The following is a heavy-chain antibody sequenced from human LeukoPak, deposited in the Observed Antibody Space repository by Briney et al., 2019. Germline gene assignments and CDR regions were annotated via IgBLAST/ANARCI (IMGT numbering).Heavy chain of an antibody. D-gene: IGHD6-19*01. CDR3: ARVVAVAVTYNWFDP. J-gene: IGHJ5*02. CDR1: GGSISSYY. CDR2: TYYSGST. V-gene: IGHV4-59*01. Sequence: SETLSLTCTVSGGSISSYYWSWIRQPPGKGLEWIGYTYYSGSTNYNPSLKSRVTISVDTSKNQFSLKLSSVTAADTAVYYCARVVAVAVTYNWFDPWGQGTLVTVSS.